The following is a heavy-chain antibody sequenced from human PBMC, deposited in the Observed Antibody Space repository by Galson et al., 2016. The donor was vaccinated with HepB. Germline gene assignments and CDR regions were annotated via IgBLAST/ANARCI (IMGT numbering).Heavy chain of an antibody. CDR2: ISHGGSNK. CDR3: AKRFSSGWYPAY. J-gene: IGHJ4*02. V-gene: IGHV3-30*18. CDR1: GFTFSDFG. D-gene: IGHD6-19*01. Sequence: SLRLSCAASGFTFSDFGMHWVRQAPDKGLEWVAVISHGGSNKYYADSVKGRFTISRDNSKNTLYLQMNSLRAEDTAVYYCAKRFSSGWYPAYWGQGTLVTVSS.